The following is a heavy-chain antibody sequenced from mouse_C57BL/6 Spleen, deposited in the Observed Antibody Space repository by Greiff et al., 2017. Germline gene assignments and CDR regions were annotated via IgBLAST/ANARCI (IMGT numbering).Heavy chain of an antibody. CDR1: GYTFTSYW. V-gene: IGHV1-61*01. J-gene: IGHJ3*01. D-gene: IGHD1-1*01. CDR2: IYPSDSET. CDR3: ARDGDYYGSSYTFAY. Sequence: VQLQQPGAELVRPGSSVKLSCKASGYTFTSYWMDWVKQRPGQGLEWIGNIYPSDSETHYNQKFKDKATLTVDKSSSTAYMQLSSLTSEDSAVYYCARDGDYYGSSYTFAYWGQGTLVTVSA.